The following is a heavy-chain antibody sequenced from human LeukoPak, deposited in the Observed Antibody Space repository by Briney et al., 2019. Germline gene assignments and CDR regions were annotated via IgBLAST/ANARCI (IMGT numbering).Heavy chain of an antibody. CDR3: AKGLSASGYLNAFDI. Sequence: GGSLRLSCAASGFTFSSYSMNWVRQAPGKGLEWVSSISSSSSYIYYADSVKGRFTISRDNAKNSLYLQMNSLRVEDTAVYHCAKGLSASGYLNAFDIWGQGTMVSVSS. CDR2: ISSSSSYI. J-gene: IGHJ3*02. CDR1: GFTFSSYS. D-gene: IGHD5-12*01. V-gene: IGHV3-21*04.